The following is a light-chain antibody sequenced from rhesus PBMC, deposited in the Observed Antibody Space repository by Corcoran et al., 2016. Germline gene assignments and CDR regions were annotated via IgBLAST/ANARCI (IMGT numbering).Light chain of an antibody. Sequence: DIQLTQSPSSLSASVGDRVTITCRASQDISSYLAWYQQKPGKAPNLLIDDASNLQSGVQSRFSGSGAGTHFTLTISSLQPEDFAVYYCQQRNGYPYSFGRGTKVEIK. CDR3: QQRNGYPYS. CDR1: QDISSY. V-gene: IGKV1-38*01. J-gene: IGKJ2*01. CDR2: DAS.